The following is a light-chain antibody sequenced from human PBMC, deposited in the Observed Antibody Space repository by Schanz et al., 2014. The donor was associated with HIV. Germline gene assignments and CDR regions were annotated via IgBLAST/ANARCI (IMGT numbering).Light chain of an antibody. CDR3: QQAYTMPSIT. CDR2: AAS. J-gene: IGKJ5*01. V-gene: IGKV1-27*01. Sequence: DIQMTQSPSSLSASVGDRVTITCRASQGISNYLAWYQQKPGKVPKLLIYAASTLQSGVPSRFSGSGSGTHFTLVIDNLQPEDSAIYFCQQAYTMPSITFGQGTRLEI. CDR1: QGISNY.